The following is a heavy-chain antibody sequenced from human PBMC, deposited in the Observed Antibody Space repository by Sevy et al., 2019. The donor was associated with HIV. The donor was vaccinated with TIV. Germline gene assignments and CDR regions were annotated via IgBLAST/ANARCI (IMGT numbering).Heavy chain of an antibody. J-gene: IGHJ4*02. D-gene: IGHD3-22*01. CDR1: GYTFTSYG. CDR3: ARERVYYDSSGYYRRGPQYYFDD. CDR2: ISAYNGNT. V-gene: IGHV1-18*01. Sequence: ASVKVSCKASGYTFTSYGISWVRQAPGQGLEWMGWISAYNGNTNYAQKLQGRVTMTTDTSTSTAYMELRSLGSDDTAVYYCARERVYYDSSGYYRRGPQYYFDDWGQGTLVTVSS.